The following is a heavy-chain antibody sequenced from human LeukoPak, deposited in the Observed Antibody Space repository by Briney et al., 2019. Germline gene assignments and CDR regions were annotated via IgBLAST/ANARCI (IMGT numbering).Heavy chain of an antibody. CDR2: IYYSGSA. CDR3: ARVDLYSSTWRASNWFDP. J-gene: IGHJ5*02. V-gene: IGHV4-30-4*01. D-gene: IGHD6-13*01. CDR1: GGSISSGDYY. Sequence: SETLSLTCTVSGGSISSGDYYWSWIRQPPGKGLEWIGYIYYSGSAYYNPSLKSRVTISVDTSKNQFSLKLSSVTAADPAVYYCARVDLYSSTWRASNWFDPWGQGTLVTVSS.